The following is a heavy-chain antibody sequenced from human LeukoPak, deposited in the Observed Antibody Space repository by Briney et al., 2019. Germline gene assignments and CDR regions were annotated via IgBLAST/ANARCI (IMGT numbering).Heavy chain of an antibody. CDR3: ARRRYFYYMDV. Sequence: SETLSLTCAVYGGSFSGYYWSWIRQPPGKGLEWIGEINHSGSTNYNPSLKSRVTISVDTSKNQFSLKLTSVTAADTAVYYCARRRYFYYMDVWGKGTTVTVSS. J-gene: IGHJ6*03. CDR2: INHSGST. V-gene: IGHV4-34*01. CDR1: GGSFSGYY.